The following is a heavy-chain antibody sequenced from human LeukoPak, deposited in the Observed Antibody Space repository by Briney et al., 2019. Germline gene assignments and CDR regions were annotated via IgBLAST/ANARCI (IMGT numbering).Heavy chain of an antibody. CDR1: GFTFSDYY. D-gene: IGHD2/OR15-2a*01. J-gene: IGHJ6*02. CDR2: ISASGGST. CDR3: AKYVSAKGPPYALDV. Sequence: GGSLRLSCAASGFTFSDYYMSWIRQAPGEGLEWVSGISASGGSTWYADSVKGRFTISRDNSKNTLYLQMNSLRAEDTAVYYCAKYVSAKGPPYALDVWGQGTTVTVSS. V-gene: IGHV3-23*01.